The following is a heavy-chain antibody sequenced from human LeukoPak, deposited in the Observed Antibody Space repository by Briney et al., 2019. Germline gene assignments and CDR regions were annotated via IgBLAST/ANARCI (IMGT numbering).Heavy chain of an antibody. J-gene: IGHJ4*02. CDR3: AKGGKWDVTPFDY. V-gene: IGHV3-23*01. D-gene: IGHD1-26*01. CDR1: GFIFSNYA. Sequence: PGGSLRLSCAASGFIFSNYAMIWVCQAPGKGLEWVSAISGSGGSTYYADSVKGRFTISRDNSKNTLYLQVNSLRAEDTAVYYCAKGGKWDVTPFDYWGQGTLVTVSS. CDR2: ISGSGGST.